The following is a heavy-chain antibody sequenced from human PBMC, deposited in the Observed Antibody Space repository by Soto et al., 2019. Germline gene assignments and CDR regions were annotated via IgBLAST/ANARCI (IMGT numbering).Heavy chain of an antibody. CDR3: AREPSEGYCSGGSCYARLLDY. CDR2: IIPILGIA. V-gene: IGHV1-69*08. J-gene: IGHJ4*02. CDR1: GGTFSSYT. D-gene: IGHD2-15*01. Sequence: QVQLVQSGAEVKKPGSSVKVSCKASGGTFSSYTISWVRQAPGQGLEWMGRIIPILGIANYAQKFQGRVTITAAKSTSTDYMELSSLRSEDTAVYYCAREPSEGYCSGGSCYARLLDYWGQGTLVTVSS.